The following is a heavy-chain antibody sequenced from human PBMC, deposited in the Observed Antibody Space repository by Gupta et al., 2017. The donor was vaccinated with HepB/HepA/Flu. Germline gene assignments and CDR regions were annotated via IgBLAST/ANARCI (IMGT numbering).Heavy chain of an antibody. CDR3: ARERRVAGSFDY. J-gene: IGHJ4*02. V-gene: IGHV3-30-3*01. Sequence: QVQLVESGGGVVQPGWSLRLSCAASGFTFSSYAMPWVRQAPGKGLEWVAVISYDGSNKYYADSVKGRFTISRDNSKNTLYLQMNSLRAEDTAVYYCARERRVAGSFDYWGQGTLVTVSS. CDR2: ISYDGSNK. D-gene: IGHD6-19*01. CDR1: GFTFSSYA.